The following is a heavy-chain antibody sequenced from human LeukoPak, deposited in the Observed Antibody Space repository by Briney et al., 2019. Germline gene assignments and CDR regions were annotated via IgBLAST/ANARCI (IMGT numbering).Heavy chain of an antibody. CDR1: GYTFTSYA. V-gene: IGHV1-18*01. CDR2: ISAYNGNT. J-gene: IGHJ4*02. D-gene: IGHD6-13*01. CDR3: ARDRDLSSSQVYFDY. Sequence: ASVKVSCKASGYTFTSYAMNWVRQAPGQGLEWMGWISAYNGNTNYAQKLQGRVTMTTDTSASTAYMELRSLRSDDTAVYYCARDRDLSSSQVYFDYWGQGTLVTVSS.